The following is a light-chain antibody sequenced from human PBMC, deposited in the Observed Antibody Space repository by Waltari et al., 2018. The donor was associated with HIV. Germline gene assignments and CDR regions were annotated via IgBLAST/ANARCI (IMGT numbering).Light chain of an antibody. Sequence: QSALTQPASLSGSPGQSITISCTGTSSAARSNQHVTDYQQHPGKAPKLMIFDVSNRPSGVSNRFSGSKSGNTASLTISGLQAEDEAHYFCSSYTSTTTLVVFGGGTKLTVL. CDR2: DVS. J-gene: IGLJ3*02. CDR1: SSAARSNQH. CDR3: SSYTSTTTLVV. V-gene: IGLV2-14*03.